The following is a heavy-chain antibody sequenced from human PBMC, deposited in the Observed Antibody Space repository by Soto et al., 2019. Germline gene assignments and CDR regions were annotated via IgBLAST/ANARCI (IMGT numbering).Heavy chain of an antibody. J-gene: IGHJ1*01. D-gene: IGHD4-17*01. CDR3: AREGVWGTYGDYVHAQSYVEYFQH. CDR2: ISSSSSYI. Sequence: GGSLRLSCAASGFTFSSYSMNWVRQAPGKGLEWVSSISSSSSYIYYADSVKGRFTISRDNAKNSLYLQMNSLRAEDTAVYYCAREGVWGTYGDYVHAQSYVEYFQHWGQGTLVTVSS. V-gene: IGHV3-21*01. CDR1: GFTFSSYS.